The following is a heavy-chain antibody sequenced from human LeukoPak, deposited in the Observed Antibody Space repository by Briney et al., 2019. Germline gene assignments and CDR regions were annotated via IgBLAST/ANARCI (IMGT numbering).Heavy chain of an antibody. CDR2: IYPGDSDT. V-gene: IGHV5-51*01. Sequence: GESLKTSCKGSGYSFTSYWIGWVRQMPGKGLEWMGIIYPGDSDTRYSPSFQGQVTISADKSISTAYLQWSSLKASDTAMYYCARSLYYYDSSGYFGYWGQGTLVTVSS. CDR1: GYSFTSYW. D-gene: IGHD3-22*01. J-gene: IGHJ4*02. CDR3: ARSLYYYDSSGYFGY.